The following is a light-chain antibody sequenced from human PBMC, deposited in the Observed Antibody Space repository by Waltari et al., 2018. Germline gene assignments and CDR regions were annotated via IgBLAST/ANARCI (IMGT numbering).Light chain of an antibody. CDR2: STD. J-gene: IGLJ2*01. Sequence: SSELTQDPAVSVALGQTVRITCQGDSLRTYSADWYQQRPGQAPILVLFSTDDRHSGIPDRFSGSSSRDTASLTSTGTQAEDEADYYCASRDPTANAVVFGGGTKLTVL. CDR3: ASRDPTANAVV. CDR1: SLRTYS. V-gene: IGLV3-19*01.